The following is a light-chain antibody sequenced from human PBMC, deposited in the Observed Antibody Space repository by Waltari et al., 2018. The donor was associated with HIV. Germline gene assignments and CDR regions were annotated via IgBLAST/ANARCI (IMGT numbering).Light chain of an antibody. CDR2: DAS. CDR1: QSISNN. Sequence: EVVLTQSPGTVSVSPGERATLSCRTSQSISNNLVWYQMKPGQAPRLVIYDASTRATGIPVRFSGSGSGTEFTLTIASLQSEDFAVYLCQQYKNWARTFGQGTKVEI. CDR3: QQYKNWART. J-gene: IGKJ1*01. V-gene: IGKV3-15*01.